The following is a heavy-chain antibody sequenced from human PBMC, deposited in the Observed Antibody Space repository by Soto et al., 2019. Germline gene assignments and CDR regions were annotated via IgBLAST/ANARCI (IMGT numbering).Heavy chain of an antibody. CDR3: ANTYCIFNSCFDTWFDT. CDR1: GFSFSDYY. J-gene: IGHJ5*02. D-gene: IGHD5-12*01. Sequence: GGSLRLSCAASGFSFSDYYRSWIPQAPGKGLEWVSYIDFSSNSIYYAYSVKRRFTISRDNAKNSMYLQMHSLRAEDTAVYYCANTYCIFNSCFDTWFDTWGQGTLVTVSS. CDR2: IDFSSNSI. V-gene: IGHV3-11*01.